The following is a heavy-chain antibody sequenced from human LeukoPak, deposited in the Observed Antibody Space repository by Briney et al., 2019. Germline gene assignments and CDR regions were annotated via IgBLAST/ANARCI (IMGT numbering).Heavy chain of an antibody. V-gene: IGHV3-30*02. J-gene: IGHJ6*03. CDR2: IRYDGSNK. CDR1: GFTFSSYG. Sequence: GGSLRLSCAASGFTFSSYGMHWVRQAPGKGLVWVGVIRYDGSNKYYTDAAKGRFNISRDNSKNTLYRQMNSLSAEDPAVYYFAKGLTYSYMDVWGKGSTVTVSS. CDR3: AKGLTYSYMDV.